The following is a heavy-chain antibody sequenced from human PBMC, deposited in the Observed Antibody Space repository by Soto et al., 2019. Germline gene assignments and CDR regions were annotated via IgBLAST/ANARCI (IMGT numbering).Heavy chain of an antibody. CDR2: IIPIFGTA. V-gene: IGHV1-69*13. D-gene: IGHD3-22*01. J-gene: IGHJ6*02. Sequence: SVKVSCKASGGTFSSYAISWGRQAPGQGLEWMGGIIPIFGTANYAQKFQGRVTITADESTSTAYMELSSLRSEDTAVYYCARVQVGWGDRRYYDSSGYYYYYGMDVWGQGTTVTVSS. CDR3: ARVQVGWGDRRYYDSSGYYYYYGMDV. CDR1: GGTFSSYA.